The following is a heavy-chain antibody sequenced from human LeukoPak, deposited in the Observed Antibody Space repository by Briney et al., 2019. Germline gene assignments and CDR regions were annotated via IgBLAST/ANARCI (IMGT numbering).Heavy chain of an antibody. CDR1: GGSFSGYY. CDR2: INHSGST. V-gene: IGHV4-34*01. Sequence: PSETPSLTCAVYGGSFSGYYWSWIRQPPGKGLEWIGEINHSGSTDYNPSLKSRVTISVDTSKNQFSLKLSSVTAADTAVYYCARVLEEYYYDSSGYYRGYFDYWGQGTLVTVSS. D-gene: IGHD3-22*01. J-gene: IGHJ4*02. CDR3: ARVLEEYYYDSSGYYRGYFDY.